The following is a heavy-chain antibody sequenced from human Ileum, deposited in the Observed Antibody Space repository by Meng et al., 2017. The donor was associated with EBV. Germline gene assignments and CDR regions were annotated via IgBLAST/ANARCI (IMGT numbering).Heavy chain of an antibody. D-gene: IGHD3-10*01. CDR3: ARSSPIVRGLDY. CDR2: VYHDGAT. Sequence: QLPWQDAGPGRDKPSGTLSLTLAVSGASVSGSDWWSWVRQPPGKGLEWIGEVYHDGATNYHPSLKSRVTISLDKSKNEVNLHLNSLTAADTAVYFCARSSPIVRGLDYWGQGTLVTVSS. CDR1: GASVSGSDW. J-gene: IGHJ4*02. V-gene: IGHV4-4*02.